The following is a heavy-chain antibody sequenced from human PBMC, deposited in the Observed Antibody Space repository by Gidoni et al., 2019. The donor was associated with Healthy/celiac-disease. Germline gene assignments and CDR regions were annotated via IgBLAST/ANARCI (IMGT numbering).Heavy chain of an antibody. D-gene: IGHD3-10*01. CDR3: TTLRALYYGSGRNYYYYMDV. CDR2: IKSKTDGGTT. J-gene: IGHJ6*03. V-gene: IGHV3-15*01. CDR1: GFPFSNAW. Sequence: EVQLVESGGGLVKPGGSLRLSCAAAGFPFSNAWMSWVRQAPGKGLEWVGRIKSKTDGGTTDYAAPVKGRFTISRDDSKNTLYLQMNSLKTEDTAVYYCTTLRALYYGSGRNYYYYMDVWGKGTTVTVSS.